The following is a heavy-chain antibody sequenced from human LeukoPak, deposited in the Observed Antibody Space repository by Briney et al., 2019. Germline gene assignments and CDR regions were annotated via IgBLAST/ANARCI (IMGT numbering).Heavy chain of an antibody. V-gene: IGHV3-9*01. CDR1: GFTLDDYA. D-gene: IGHD5-24*01. CDR3: ARDESVEMASDY. J-gene: IGHJ4*02. CDR2: ISWNSGSI. Sequence: GGSLRLSCAASGFTLDDYAMHWVRHAPGGGVEWVSGISWNSGSIGYADSVKGRFTISRDNAKNSLYLQMNSLRAEDTAVYYCARDESVEMASDYWGQGTLVTVSS.